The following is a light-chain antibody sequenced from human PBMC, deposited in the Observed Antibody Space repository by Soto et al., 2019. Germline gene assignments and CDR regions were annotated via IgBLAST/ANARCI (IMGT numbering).Light chain of an antibody. Sequence: DIQMSQSPSTLSASVGDRVTITCRASRSLTRWLAWYQQKPGRPPKLLIYETSILQSGVPSRFSGSGSGTEFTLTISGVQPDDIATYYCQQYSTFWTFGQGPKVDIK. V-gene: IGKV1-5*03. CDR1: RSLTRW. J-gene: IGKJ1*01. CDR2: ETS. CDR3: QQYSTFWT.